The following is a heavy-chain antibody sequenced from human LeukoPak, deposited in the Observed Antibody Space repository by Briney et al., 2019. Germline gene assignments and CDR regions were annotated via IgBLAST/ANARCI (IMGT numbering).Heavy chain of an antibody. V-gene: IGHV4-39*01. D-gene: IGHD1-26*01. J-gene: IGHJ4*02. CDR3: ARLATPPFYSGSYAEDY. Sequence: SETLSLTCTVSGGSISSSSYYWGWIRQPPGKGLEWIGCIYYSGSTYYNPSLKSRVTISVDTSKNQFSLKLSSVTAADTAVYYCARLATPPFYSGSYAEDYWGQGTLVTVSS. CDR1: GGSISSSSYY. CDR2: IYYSGST.